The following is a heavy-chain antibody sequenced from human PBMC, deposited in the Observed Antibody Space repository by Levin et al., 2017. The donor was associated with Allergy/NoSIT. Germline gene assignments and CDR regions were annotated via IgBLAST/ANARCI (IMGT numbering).Heavy chain of an antibody. CDR3: AKLSGELPPYYFDY. J-gene: IGHJ4*02. V-gene: IGHV3-23*01. D-gene: IGHD3-10*01. CDR1: GFTFSSYA. CDR2: ISGSGDRT. Sequence: GGSLRLSCAASGFTFSSYAMSWVRQAPGKGPEWVSTISGSGDRTYYADSVKGRFTISRDNSENTLYLQMNSLRAEDTAVYYCAKLSGELPPYYFDYWGQGTLVTVSS.